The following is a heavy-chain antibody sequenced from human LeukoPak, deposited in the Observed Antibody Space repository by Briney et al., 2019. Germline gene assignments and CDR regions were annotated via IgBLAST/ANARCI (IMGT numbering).Heavy chain of an antibody. Sequence: GGSLRLSCAASGFTFSSYATSWVRQAPGKELEWVSAISGSGGSTYYADSVKGRFTISRDNSKNTLYLQMNSLRAEDTAVYYCANLYSRARGDYWGQGTLVTVSS. D-gene: IGHD6-13*01. V-gene: IGHV3-23*01. J-gene: IGHJ4*02. CDR2: ISGSGGST. CDR1: GFTFSSYA. CDR3: ANLYSRARGDY.